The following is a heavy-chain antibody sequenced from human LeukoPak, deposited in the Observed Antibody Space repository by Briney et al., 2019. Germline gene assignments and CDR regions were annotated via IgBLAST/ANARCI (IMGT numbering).Heavy chain of an antibody. J-gene: IGHJ6*02. CDR3: ARGSPEVGYFDYYGMDV. CDR2: IYYSGST. D-gene: IGHD3-9*01. CDR1: GGSVSSGSYY. V-gene: IGHV4-61*01. Sequence: SETLSLTCTVSGGSVSSGSYYWSWIRHPAGKGLEWIGYIYYSGSTNYNPSLKSRVTISVDTSKNQFSLKLSSVTAADTAVYYCARGSPEVGYFDYYGMDVWGQGTTVTVSS.